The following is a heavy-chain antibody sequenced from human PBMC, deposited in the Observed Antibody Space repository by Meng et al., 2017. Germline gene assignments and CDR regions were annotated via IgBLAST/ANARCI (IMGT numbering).Heavy chain of an antibody. CDR1: GFSLSTRGVG. J-gene: IGHJ4*02. Sequence: SCPTLVKPTQTLTLTCSFSGFSLSTRGVGLGWIRQPPGKALEWLAPIYWNDDKRYSPSLKSRLTITKDTCKNQVVLTMTNMDPVETATYYCAPRYSYGYFQPTEDSLSPSHFDYWGQGTLVTVSS. CDR2: IYWNDDK. V-gene: IGHV2-5*01. CDR3: APRYSYGYFQPTEDSLSPSHFDY. D-gene: IGHD5-18*01.